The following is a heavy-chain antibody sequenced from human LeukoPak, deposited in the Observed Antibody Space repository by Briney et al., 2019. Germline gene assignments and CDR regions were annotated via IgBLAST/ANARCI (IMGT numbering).Heavy chain of an antibody. CDR1: GGTFSSYA. V-gene: IGHV1-18*01. Sequence: GASVKVSCKASGGTFSSYAISWVRQAPGQGLEWMGWISAYNGNTNYAQKLQGRVTMTTDTSTSTAYMELRSLRSDDTAVYYCARDGARITIFGVVDYYYMDVWGKGTTVTVSS. CDR2: ISAYNGNT. CDR3: ARDGARITIFGVVDYYYMDV. J-gene: IGHJ6*03. D-gene: IGHD3-3*01.